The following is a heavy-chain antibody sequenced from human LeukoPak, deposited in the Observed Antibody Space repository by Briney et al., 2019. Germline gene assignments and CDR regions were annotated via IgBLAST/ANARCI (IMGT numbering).Heavy chain of an antibody. Sequence: ASVKVSCKASGYTFTSYDINWVRQATGQGLEWMGWMNPNSGNTGYAQKFQGRVTMTRNTSISTAYMELSSLRSEDTAVYYCARRSTVYYYYYMDVWGKGTTVTISS. CDR1: GYTFTSYD. D-gene: IGHD5-24*01. V-gene: IGHV1-8*01. CDR2: MNPNSGNT. J-gene: IGHJ6*03. CDR3: ARRSTVYYYYYMDV.